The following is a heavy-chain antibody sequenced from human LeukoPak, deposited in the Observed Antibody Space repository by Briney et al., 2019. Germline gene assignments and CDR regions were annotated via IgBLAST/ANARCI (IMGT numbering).Heavy chain of an antibody. V-gene: IGHV4-39*01. Sequence: SETLSLTCTVSGGSISTNGYYWGWIRQPPRKGLEWIGSIYHSGSSYFNPSLKSRVTISVDTSKNQFSLKLSSVTAGDAAVYYCARLRGYSYGYFDYWGQGTLVSVSP. CDR2: IYHSGSS. CDR1: GGSISTNGYY. D-gene: IGHD5-18*01. CDR3: ARLRGYSYGYFDY. J-gene: IGHJ4*02.